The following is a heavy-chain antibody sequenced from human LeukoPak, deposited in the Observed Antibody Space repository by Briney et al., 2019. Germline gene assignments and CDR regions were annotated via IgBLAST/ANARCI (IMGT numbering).Heavy chain of an antibody. CDR1: GFTFSGYA. Sequence: GRSLRLSCAASGFTFSGYAMHWVRQAPGKGLEWVAVLSYDGSNKYYADSVKGRFTISRDNSKNTLYLQMSSLRAEDTAVYYCARDRSLDYWGQGTLVTVSS. J-gene: IGHJ4*02. V-gene: IGHV3-30*04. CDR3: ARDRSLDY. CDR2: LSYDGSNK.